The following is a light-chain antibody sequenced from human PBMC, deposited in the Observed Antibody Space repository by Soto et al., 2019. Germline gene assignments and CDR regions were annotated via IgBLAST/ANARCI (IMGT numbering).Light chain of an antibody. J-gene: IGLJ2*01. CDR2: DVS. CDR1: SSDVGAYNY. Sequence: QSALTQPASVSGSPGRSITISCTGTSSDVGAYNYVSWYQQYPGKAPKLMIYDVSNRPSGVSNRFSGSKSGNTASLTISGLQAEDEADYYCSSYTSSSTPLFGGGTKVIVL. V-gene: IGLV2-14*01. CDR3: SSYTSSSTPL.